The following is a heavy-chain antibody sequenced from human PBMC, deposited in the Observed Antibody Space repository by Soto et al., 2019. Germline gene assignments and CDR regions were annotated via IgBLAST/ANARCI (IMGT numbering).Heavy chain of an antibody. CDR2: INHSGST. CDR1: GGSFSGYS. D-gene: IGHD2-8*02. Sequence: PSETLSLTCAVYGGSFSGYSWTWIRQPPGTGLEWIGEINHSGSTNYNPSLKSRVTISVDTSKNQFSLKLTSVTAAGTAVYYCARDKITGLFDYWGQGTLVTVSS. CDR3: ARDKITGLFDY. J-gene: IGHJ4*02. V-gene: IGHV4-34*01.